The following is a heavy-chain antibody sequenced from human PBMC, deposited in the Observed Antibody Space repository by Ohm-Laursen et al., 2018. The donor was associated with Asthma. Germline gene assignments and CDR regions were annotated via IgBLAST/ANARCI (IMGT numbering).Heavy chain of an antibody. CDR1: GFTFSSYS. Sequence: SLRLSCSASGFTFSSYSMNWVRQAPGKGLEWVSSISSSSSYIYYADSVKGRFTISRDNAKNSLYLQMNSLRAEDTAVYYCARGPITIWVVGGMDVWGQGTTVTVSS. CDR3: ARGPITIWVVGGMDV. V-gene: IGHV3-21*01. D-gene: IGHD3-3*01. J-gene: IGHJ6*02. CDR2: ISSSSSYI.